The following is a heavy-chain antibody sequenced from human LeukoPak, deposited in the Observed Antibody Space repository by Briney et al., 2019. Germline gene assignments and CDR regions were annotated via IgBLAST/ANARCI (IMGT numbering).Heavy chain of an antibody. CDR2: ISKDGTYK. J-gene: IGHJ4*02. Sequence: GGSLRLSCEVSGYTFSNFPVNWVRQAPGNGLEWVAVISKDGTYKYFSDSVKARFTVSRDNSKNTAYLQMNSLRSEYTAMYYCTKDDGHFSLTPYSVGLFDIWGPRTLVTVSS. CDR3: TKDDGHFSLTPYSVGLFDI. V-gene: IGHV3-30*04. D-gene: IGHD2-15*01. CDR1: GYTFSNFP.